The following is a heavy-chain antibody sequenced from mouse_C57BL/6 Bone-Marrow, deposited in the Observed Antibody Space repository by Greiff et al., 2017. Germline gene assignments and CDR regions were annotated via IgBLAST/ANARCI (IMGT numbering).Heavy chain of an antibody. CDR1: GYSITSGYY. Sequence: EVQLKESGPGLVKPSQSLSLTCSVTGYSITSGYYWNWIRQFPGNKLEWMGYISYDGSNNYNPSLKNRISITRDTSKNQFFLKLNSVTTEDTATYYCARGGYYGLFDYWGQGTTLTVSS. CDR3: ARGGYYGLFDY. CDR2: ISYDGSN. J-gene: IGHJ2*01. V-gene: IGHV3-6*01. D-gene: IGHD1-1*01.